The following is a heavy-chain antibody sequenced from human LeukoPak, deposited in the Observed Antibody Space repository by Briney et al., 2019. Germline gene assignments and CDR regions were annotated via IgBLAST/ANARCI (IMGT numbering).Heavy chain of an antibody. CDR1: GFTFSSYA. D-gene: IGHD6-19*01. CDR3: AKVSIGEQWLVSYYFDY. CDR2: ISGSGGST. V-gene: IGHV3-23*01. J-gene: IGHJ4*02. Sequence: GGSLRLSCAASGFTFSSYAMSWVRQAPGKGLEWVSAISGSGGSTYYADSVKGRFTISRDNSKNTLYLQMNSLRAEDTAVYYCAKVSIGEQWLVSYYFDYWGQGTLVTVSS.